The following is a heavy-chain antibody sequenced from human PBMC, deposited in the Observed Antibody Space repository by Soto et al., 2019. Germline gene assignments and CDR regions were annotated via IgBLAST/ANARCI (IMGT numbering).Heavy chain of an antibody. CDR1: GFTFSTYA. J-gene: IGHJ4*02. D-gene: IGHD3-10*01. V-gene: IGHV3-23*01. CDR2: ASGGGGRT. Sequence: EVQLLESGGGLVQPGGSLRLSCAASGFTFSTYAMSWVRQAPGKGLEWVSAASGGGGRTFYADSVMGRFTISRDTSKNMVFLQMNSLRAEDTVVYYGAYTSGSYLDSQQKWGQGSLVTVSS. CDR3: AYTSGSYLDSQQK.